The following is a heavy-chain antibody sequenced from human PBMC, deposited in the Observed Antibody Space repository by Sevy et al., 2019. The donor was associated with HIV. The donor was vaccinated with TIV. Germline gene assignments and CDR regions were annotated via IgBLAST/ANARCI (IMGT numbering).Heavy chain of an antibody. CDR3: ARGTPMVGY. D-gene: IGHD5-18*01. J-gene: IGHJ4*02. V-gene: IGHV3-23*01. CDR2: ISGNGGKA. CDR1: GFTFNNYA. Sequence: GGSLRLSCAASGFTFNNYAMSWVRQAPGKGLEWVSTISGNGGKANYADSVKGRFTISRDNSENTLYLQMNSLRAEDTAVYHCARGTPMVGYWGQGTLVTVSS.